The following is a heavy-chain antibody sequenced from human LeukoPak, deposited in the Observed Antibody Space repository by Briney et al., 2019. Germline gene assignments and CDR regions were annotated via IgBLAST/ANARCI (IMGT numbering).Heavy chain of an antibody. D-gene: IGHD1-26*01. CDR2: INHSGST. Sequence: SETLSLTCAVYGGSFSGYYWSWIRQPPGQGLEWIGEINHSGSTNYNPSLKSRVTISVDTSKNQFSLKLSSVTAVDTAVYYCARGPVGGATYYDGDAFDIWGQGTMVTVSS. V-gene: IGHV4-34*01. J-gene: IGHJ3*02. CDR1: GGSFSGYY. CDR3: ARGPVGGATYYDGDAFDI.